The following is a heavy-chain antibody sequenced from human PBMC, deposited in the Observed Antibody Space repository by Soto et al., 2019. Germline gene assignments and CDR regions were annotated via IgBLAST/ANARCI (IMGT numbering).Heavy chain of an antibody. D-gene: IGHD3-9*01. CDR1: GGSISVYY. J-gene: IGHJ4*02. CDR3: ARGVGSSPPRY. CDR2: VYDNGRP. Sequence: PSETLPLTCTISGGSISVYYWSWIRQSPRQGLEWIGYVYDNGRPYYSPSLKSRVTISADTSKNQISLKLTSATAADTAVYYCARGVGSSPPRYWGRGTLVTVSS. V-gene: IGHV4-59*01.